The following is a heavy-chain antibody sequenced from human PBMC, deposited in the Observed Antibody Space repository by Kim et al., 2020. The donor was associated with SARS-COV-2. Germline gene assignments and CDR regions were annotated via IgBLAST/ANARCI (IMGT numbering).Heavy chain of an antibody. J-gene: IGHJ4*02. CDR1: GFTFSSYA. CDR2: ISYDGSNK. CDR3: ARERYSSGWYSLIDY. Sequence: GGSLRLSCAASGFTFSSYAMHWVRQAPGKGLEWVAVISYDGSNKYYADSVKGRFTISRDNSKNTLYLQMNSLRAEDTAVYYCARERYSSGWYSLIDYWGQGTLVTVSS. V-gene: IGHV3-30*04. D-gene: IGHD6-19*01.